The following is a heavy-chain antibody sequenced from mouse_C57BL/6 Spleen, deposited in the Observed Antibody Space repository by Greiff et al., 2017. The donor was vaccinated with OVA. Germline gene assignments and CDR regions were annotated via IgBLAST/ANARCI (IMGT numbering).Heavy chain of an antibody. CDR1: GYSFTGYY. Sequence: EVQLQQSGPELVKPGASVKISCKASGYSFTGYYMHWVKQSHGNILDWIGYIYPYNGVSSYNQKFKGKATLTVDKSSSTAYMELRSLTAEDSAVYYCARGDYYYGSGPAWFADWGKGTLVTVSA. V-gene: IGHV1-31*01. J-gene: IGHJ3*01. CDR2: IYPYNGVS. D-gene: IGHD1-1*01. CDR3: ARGDYYYGSGPAWFAD.